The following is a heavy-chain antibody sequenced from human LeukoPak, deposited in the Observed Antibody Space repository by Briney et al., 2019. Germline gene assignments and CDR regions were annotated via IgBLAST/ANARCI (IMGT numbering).Heavy chain of an antibody. J-gene: IGHJ5*01. CDR1: GGSISAYY. CDR3: ARGERLGLDS. V-gene: IGHV4-59*01. Sequence: SETLSLTCTVSGGSISAYYWSWIRQPPGKGLEWIGYIHYSGTTNYYPSLKSRVTISGDTSKNQFSLRLISVTAADTAVYYCARGERLGLDSWGQGTLVAVSS. D-gene: IGHD6-19*01. CDR2: IHYSGTT.